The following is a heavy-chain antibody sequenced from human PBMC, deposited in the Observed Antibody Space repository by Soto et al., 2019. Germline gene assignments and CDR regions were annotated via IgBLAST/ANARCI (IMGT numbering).Heavy chain of an antibody. Sequence: PGGSLRLSCTASGFTFSTYAMSGVRQAPGKGLEWVSSISGGGGSTYHADFVKGRFTISRDNSKNTLYLQMTSLRAEDTALYYCAKKDGTDGYYDAFDIWGRGTMVTVSS. D-gene: IGHD3-22*01. CDR1: GFTFSTYA. CDR2: ISGGGGST. V-gene: IGHV3-23*01. CDR3: AKKDGTDGYYDAFDI. J-gene: IGHJ3*02.